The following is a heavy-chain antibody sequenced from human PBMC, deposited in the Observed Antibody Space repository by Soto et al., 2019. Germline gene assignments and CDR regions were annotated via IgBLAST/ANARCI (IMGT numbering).Heavy chain of an antibody. V-gene: IGHV3-30*18. CDR2: ISYDGSNK. CDR1: GFTFSSYG. Sequence: QVQLVESGGGVVQPGRSLRLSCAASGFTFSSYGMHWVRQAPGKGLEWVAVISYDGSNKYYADSVKGRFTISRDNSKNTLYLQMNSLRAEDTDVYYCAKGLLRPGRAYGMDVWGQGTTVTVSS. J-gene: IGHJ6*02. CDR3: AKGLLRPGRAYGMDV.